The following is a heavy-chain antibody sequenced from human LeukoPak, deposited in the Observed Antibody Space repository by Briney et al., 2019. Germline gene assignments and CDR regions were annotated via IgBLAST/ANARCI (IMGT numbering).Heavy chain of an antibody. CDR1: GFTFSNAW. J-gene: IGHJ3*02. D-gene: IGHD2-21*01. V-gene: IGHV3-15*01. CDR2: IKSKTDGGTT. Sequence: PGGSLRLSCAASGFTFSNAWMSWVRQAPGKGLEWVGRIKSKTDGGTTDYAAPVKGRFTIPRDDSKNTLYLQMNSLKTEDTAVYYCTTDPYCGGDCYPLGAFDIWGQGTMVTVSS. CDR3: TTDPYCGGDCYPLGAFDI.